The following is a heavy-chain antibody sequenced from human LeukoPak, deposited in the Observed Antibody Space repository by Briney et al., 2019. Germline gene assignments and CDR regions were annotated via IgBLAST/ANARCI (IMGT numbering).Heavy chain of an antibody. V-gene: IGHV4-59*01. CDR3: ARLRGAEWEPEDRFDP. CDR1: GGSISSYY. Sequence: PSETLSLTCTVSGGSISSYYWSWIRQPPGKGLEWIGYIYYSGSTNYNPSLKSRVTISVDTSKNQFSLKLSSVTAADTAVYYCARLRGAEWEPEDRFDPWGQGTLVTVSS. CDR2: IYYSGST. D-gene: IGHD1-26*01. J-gene: IGHJ5*02.